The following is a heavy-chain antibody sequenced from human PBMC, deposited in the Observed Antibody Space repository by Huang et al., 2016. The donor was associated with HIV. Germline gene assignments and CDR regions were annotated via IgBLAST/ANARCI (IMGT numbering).Heavy chain of an antibody. Sequence: QGQLLESGGGVVQPGKSLSLSFAASGLIFTNYALHWFRQAPGKGWEWVAMISFDGSREYNGDSGKGRFAISRDNSKNTVYLQMNILTADDTAVYYWATDEQRGVIVTKAFDIWGQGTLVTVSS. CDR2: ISFDGSRE. D-gene: IGHD3-16*02. CDR1: GLIFTNYA. CDR3: ATDEQRGVIVTKAFDI. V-gene: IGHV3-30*09. J-gene: IGHJ3*02.